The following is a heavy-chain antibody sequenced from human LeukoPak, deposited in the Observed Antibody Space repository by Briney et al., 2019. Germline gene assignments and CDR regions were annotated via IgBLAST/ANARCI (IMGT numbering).Heavy chain of an antibody. J-gene: IGHJ4*02. CDR1: GFTVSSNY. D-gene: IGHD3-16*01. V-gene: IGHV3-53*01. Sequence: GGSLRLSCAASGFTVSSNYMNWVRQAPGKGLEWVSVIYSGAATYYADSVKGRFTISRDNSKNTLYLQMNSLRAEDTAVYYCGRGEIVYTVWGQGTLVTVSS. CDR2: IYSGAAT. CDR3: GRGEIVYTV.